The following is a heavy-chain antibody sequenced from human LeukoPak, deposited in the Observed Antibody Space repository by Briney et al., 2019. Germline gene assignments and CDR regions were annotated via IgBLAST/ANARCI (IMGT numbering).Heavy chain of an antibody. J-gene: IGHJ6*03. CDR3: ARAPLYYYYMDV. Sequence: SETLSLTCAVSGYSISSGYYWGWIRQPPGTGLEWIGSIYHSGTAYYNPSLKSRVTISVDTSKNQFSLKLSSVTAADTAVYYCARAPLYYYYMDVWGKGTTVTVSS. V-gene: IGHV4-38-2*01. CDR1: GYSISSGYY. CDR2: IYHSGTA.